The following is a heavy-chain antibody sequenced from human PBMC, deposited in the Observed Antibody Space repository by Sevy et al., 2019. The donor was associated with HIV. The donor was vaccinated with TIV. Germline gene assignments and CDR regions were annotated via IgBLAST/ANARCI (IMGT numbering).Heavy chain of an antibody. D-gene: IGHD1-26*01. J-gene: IGHJ4*02. CDR2: IYYNGHI. Sequence: SETLSLTCTVSGGSITSLYWNWIRQPPGKGLEWIANIYYNGHINYNPSLKCRLTLSLDTSKNQFSLRLSSVTAADTAMYYCAGENAWGRGYSWGQGTLVTVSS. CDR1: GGSITSLY. V-gene: IGHV4-59*11. CDR3: AGENAWGRGYS.